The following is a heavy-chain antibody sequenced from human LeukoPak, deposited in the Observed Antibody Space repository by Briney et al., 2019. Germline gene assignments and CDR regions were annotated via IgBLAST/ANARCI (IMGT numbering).Heavy chain of an antibody. Sequence: GGSLRLSCAASGFTFSSYWMHWVRQVPGKGLVWVSRINSDGSSTSYADSVKGRFTISRDNAKNTLYLQMNSLRAEDTAVYYCARDRRYYYDSSGYYKTGNWFDPWGQGTLVTVSS. CDR1: GFTFSSYW. J-gene: IGHJ5*02. V-gene: IGHV3-74*01. CDR3: ARDRRYYYDSSGYYKTGNWFDP. D-gene: IGHD3-22*01. CDR2: INSDGSST.